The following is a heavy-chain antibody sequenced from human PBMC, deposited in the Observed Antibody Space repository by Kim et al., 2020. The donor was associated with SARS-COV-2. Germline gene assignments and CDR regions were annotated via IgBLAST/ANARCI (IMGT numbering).Heavy chain of an antibody. CDR3: AKDIGFGEFSWFDP. V-gene: IGHV3-9*01. D-gene: IGHD3-10*01. J-gene: IGHJ5*02. Sequence: ADSVKGRFTISRDNAKNSLYLQMNSLRAEDTALYYCAKDIGFGEFSWFDPWGQGTLVTVSS.